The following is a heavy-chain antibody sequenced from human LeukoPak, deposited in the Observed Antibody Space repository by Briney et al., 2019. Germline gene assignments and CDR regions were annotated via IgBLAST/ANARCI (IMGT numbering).Heavy chain of an antibody. CDR2: INHSGST. Sequence: PWETLSLTCAVYGGSFSGYYWSWIRQPPGKGLEWIGEINHSGSTNYNPSLKSRVTISVDTSKNQFSLKLSSVTAADTAVYYCARVYSSSIRYYYYYMDVWGKGTTVTVSS. CDR3: ARVYSSSIRYYYYYMDV. V-gene: IGHV4-34*01. D-gene: IGHD6-6*01. J-gene: IGHJ6*03. CDR1: GGSFSGYY.